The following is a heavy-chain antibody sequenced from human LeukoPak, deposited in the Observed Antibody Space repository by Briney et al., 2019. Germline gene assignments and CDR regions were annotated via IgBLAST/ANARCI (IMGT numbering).Heavy chain of an antibody. CDR3: ARVVPVAGNIYYFDY. D-gene: IGHD6-19*01. CDR1: GYSISSGYY. Sequence: PSETLSLTCTVSGYSISSGYYWGWIRQPPGKGLEWIGTIYHSGRTYYNPSLKSRVTISVDTSKNQFSLQLSSVTAADTAVYYCARVVPVAGNIYYFDYWGQGTLVTVSS. J-gene: IGHJ4*02. CDR2: IYHSGRT. V-gene: IGHV4-38-2*02.